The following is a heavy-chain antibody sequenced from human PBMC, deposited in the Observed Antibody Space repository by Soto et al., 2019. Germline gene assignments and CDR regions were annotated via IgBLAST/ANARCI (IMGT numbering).Heavy chain of an antibody. CDR2: IYDSGTT. CDR1: SYVIESGHY. V-gene: IGHV4-38-2*01. D-gene: IGHD3-3*01. CDR3: ARSPQYYTPGSSPFDY. Sequence: PSETLSLTCVVSSYVIESGHYWGWVRQPPGKGLEWVGSIYDSGTTYYNPSLRSRVTISADTSKNQFSLSLTSVTAADTAVYYCARSPQYYTPGSSPFDYWGPGTMGTSPQ. J-gene: IGHJ4*03.